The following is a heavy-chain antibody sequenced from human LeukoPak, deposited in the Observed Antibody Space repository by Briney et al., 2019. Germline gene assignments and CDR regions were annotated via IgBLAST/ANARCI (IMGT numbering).Heavy chain of an antibody. Sequence: PGGSLRLSCAASGFTFSSYAMHWVRQAPGKGLEYVSAISSNGCSTYYANSVKGRFTISRDNSKNTLYLQMDSLRAEDMDVYFCARQTTRIAAADTSIDYWGQGTLVTVSS. V-gene: IGHV3-64*01. CDR3: ARQTTRIAAADTSIDY. CDR2: ISSNGCST. J-gene: IGHJ4*02. D-gene: IGHD6-13*01. CDR1: GFTFSSYA.